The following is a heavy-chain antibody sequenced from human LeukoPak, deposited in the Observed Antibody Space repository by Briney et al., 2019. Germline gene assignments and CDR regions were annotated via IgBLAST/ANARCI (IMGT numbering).Heavy chain of an antibody. J-gene: IGHJ6*03. D-gene: IGHD5-18*01. Sequence: QAGGSLRLSCAASGFTFSGSAMHWVRQASGKGLEWVGRIRSKANSYATAYAASVKGRFTISRDDSKNTAYLQMNSLKTEDTAVYYCTSRARIQLWYYYYYYMDVWGKGTTVTISS. V-gene: IGHV3-73*01. CDR1: GFTFSGSA. CDR3: TSRARIQLWYYYYYYMDV. CDR2: IRSKANSYAT.